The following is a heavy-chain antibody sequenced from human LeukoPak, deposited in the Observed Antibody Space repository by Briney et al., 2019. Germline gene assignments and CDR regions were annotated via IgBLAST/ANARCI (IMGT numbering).Heavy chain of an antibody. CDR3: AKANSQQLLRFDP. CDR1: GFTFSSYA. J-gene: IGHJ5*02. D-gene: IGHD6-13*01. CDR2: ISYDGSNK. Sequence: AGGSLRLSCAASGFTFSSYAMHWVRQAPGKGLEWVAVISYDGSNKYYADSVKGRFTISRDNSKNTLYLQMNSLRAEDTAVYYCAKANSQQLLRFDPWGQGTLVTVSS. V-gene: IGHV3-30*04.